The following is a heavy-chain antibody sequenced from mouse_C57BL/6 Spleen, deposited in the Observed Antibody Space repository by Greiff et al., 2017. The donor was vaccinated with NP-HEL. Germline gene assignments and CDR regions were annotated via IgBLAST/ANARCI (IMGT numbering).Heavy chain of an antibody. J-gene: IGHJ2*01. Sequence: QVQLQQPGAELVMPGASVKLSCKASGYTFTSYWMHWVKQRPGQGLEWIGEIDPSASYTNYNQKFKGKSTLTVDKSSSTAYMQLSSLTSEDSAVYNCARKVITTVVAPYFDYWGQGTTLTVSS. CDR1: GYTFTSYW. V-gene: IGHV1-69*01. D-gene: IGHD1-1*01. CDR2: IDPSASYT. CDR3: ARKVITTVVAPYFDY.